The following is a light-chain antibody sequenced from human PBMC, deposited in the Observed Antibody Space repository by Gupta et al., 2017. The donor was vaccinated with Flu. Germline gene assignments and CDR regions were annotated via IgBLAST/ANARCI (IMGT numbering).Light chain of an antibody. Sequence: SALPQPASVSGSPGRSLTIPCTGPSSDVGPYNLVPWYQPHPGNAHNLSVSEVSRRAAAVASRFSASKAGNTASLTISGLEAEDEADYYRCSYTTSSTCVFGAGTKLTVL. CDR3: CSYTTSSTCV. V-gene: IGLV2-23*02. CDR2: EVS. CDR1: SSDVGPYNL. J-gene: IGLJ1*01.